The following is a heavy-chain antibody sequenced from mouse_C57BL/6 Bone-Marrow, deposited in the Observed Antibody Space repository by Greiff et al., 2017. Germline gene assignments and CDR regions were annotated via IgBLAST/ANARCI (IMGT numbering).Heavy chain of an antibody. J-gene: IGHJ2*01. D-gene: IGHD1-1*01. CDR3: EKQSRDYFDY. CDR2: ISSGGSCT. V-gene: IGHV5-6*01. Sequence: EVQVVESGGDLVKPGGSLKLSCAASGFTFSSYGMSWVRQTPDKRLEWVATISSGGSCTYYPDSVKGRSTISRDNAKNTLYLQMSSLKSVYTAMYYCEKQSRDYFDYWGQGTTLTVSS. CDR1: GFTFSSYG.